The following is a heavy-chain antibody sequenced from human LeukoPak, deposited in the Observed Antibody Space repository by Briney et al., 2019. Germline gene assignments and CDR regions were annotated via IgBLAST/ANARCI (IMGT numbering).Heavy chain of an antibody. D-gene: IGHD6-19*01. CDR2: IIPIFGIA. Sequence: ASVKVSYKASGGTFSSYAISWVRQAPGQGLEWMGRIIPIFGIANYAQKFQGRVTITADKSTSTAYMELSSLRSEDTAVYYCAGHTTVAGTVNWFDPWGQGTLVTVSS. CDR3: AGHTTVAGTVNWFDP. CDR1: GGTFSSYA. V-gene: IGHV1-69*04. J-gene: IGHJ5*02.